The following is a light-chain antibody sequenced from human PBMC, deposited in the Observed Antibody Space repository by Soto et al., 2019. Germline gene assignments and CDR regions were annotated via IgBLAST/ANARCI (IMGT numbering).Light chain of an antibody. CDR1: SSDVGGYNY. Sequence: QSALTQPASVSGSPGQSITISCTGTSSDVGGYNYVSWYQQHPGKAPKLMIYEVSNRPSGVSNRFSGSESGNTASLTISGLQAEDEDDYYCSSDTSSSNRVFGGGTKLTVL. CDR3: SSDTSSSNRV. CDR2: EVS. V-gene: IGLV2-14*01. J-gene: IGLJ3*02.